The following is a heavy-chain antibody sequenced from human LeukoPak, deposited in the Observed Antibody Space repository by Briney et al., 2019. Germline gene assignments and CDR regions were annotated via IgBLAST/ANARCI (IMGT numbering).Heavy chain of an antibody. D-gene: IGHD1-26*01. CDR3: ARPREGSNPDAFDI. J-gene: IGHJ3*02. CDR2: ISSSGSTI. CDR1: GFTFSSYE. V-gene: IGHV3-48*03. Sequence: GGSLRLSCAASGFTFSSYEMNWVRQAPGKGLEWVSYISSSGSTIYYADSVKGRFTISRDNAKNSLYLQMNSLRAEDTAVYYCARPREGSNPDAFDIWGQGTMVTVSS.